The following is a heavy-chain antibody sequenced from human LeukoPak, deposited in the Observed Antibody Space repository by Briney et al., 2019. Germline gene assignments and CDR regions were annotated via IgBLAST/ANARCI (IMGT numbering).Heavy chain of an antibody. J-gene: IGHJ5*02. CDR3: AEGTTA. V-gene: IGHV3-7*01. Sequence: GSLRLSCAASGFTFNNHWMSWVRQAPGKGLEWVANINQDGSEKFYVDSVKGRFTISRDNAKNSLYLQMNSLRAEDTAVYYCAEGTTAWGQGTLVTVSS. CDR1: GFTFNNHW. D-gene: IGHD2/OR15-2a*01. CDR2: INQDGSEK.